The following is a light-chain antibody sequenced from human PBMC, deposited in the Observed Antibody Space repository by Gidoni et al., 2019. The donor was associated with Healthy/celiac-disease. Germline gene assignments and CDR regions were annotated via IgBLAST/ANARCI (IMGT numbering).Light chain of an antibody. J-gene: IGLJ2*01. CDR3: QSADSSGTHQTVV. CDR1: ALPKQY. CDR2: KDS. V-gene: IGLV3-25*02. Sequence: SYELTQPPSVSVSPGQTARITCSGDALPKQYAYWYQQKPGQAPVLVIYKDSERPSGIPERFSGSSSGTTVTLTISGVQAEDEADYYCQSADSSGTHQTVVFGGGTKLTVL.